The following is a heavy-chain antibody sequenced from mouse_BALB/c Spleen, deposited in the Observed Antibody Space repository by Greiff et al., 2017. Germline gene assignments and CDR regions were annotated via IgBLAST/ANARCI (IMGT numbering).Heavy chain of an antibody. J-gene: IGHJ4*01. CDR2: IRNKANGYTT. CDR1: GFTFTDYY. V-gene: IGHV7-3*02. Sequence: EVQLVESGGGLVQPGGSLRLSCATSGFTFTDYYMSWVRQPPGKALEWLGFIRNKANGYTTEYSASVKGRFTISRDNSQSILYLQMNTLRAEDSATYYCARGRGGFYAMDYWGQGTSVTVSS. D-gene: IGHD1-1*02. CDR3: ARGRGGFYAMDY.